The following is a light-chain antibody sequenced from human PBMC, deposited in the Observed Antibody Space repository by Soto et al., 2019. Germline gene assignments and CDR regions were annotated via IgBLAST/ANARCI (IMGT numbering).Light chain of an antibody. CDR2: GVT. CDR1: SGDVGGYSY. Sequence: QSALTQPASVSGSPGQSITISCTGTSGDVGGYSYVSWYQQHPGKAPQLMIYGVTNRPSGVSNRFSGSKSGNTASLTISGLLAEDEADYYCASYKSGNTVIFGGGTQLTVL. J-gene: IGLJ2*01. V-gene: IGLV2-14*01. CDR3: ASYKSGNTVI.